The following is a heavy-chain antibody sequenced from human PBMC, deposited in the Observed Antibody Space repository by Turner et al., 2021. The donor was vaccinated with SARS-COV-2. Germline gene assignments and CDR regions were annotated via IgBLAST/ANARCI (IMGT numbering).Heavy chain of an antibody. Sequence: QLQLQESGPGLVKPSETLSLTCTVSGGSISSSSYYWGWIRQPPGKGLEWIGCIYYSGSTYYNPSLKSRVTISVDTSKNQFSLKLSSVTAADTAVYYCAGEVVVLATTHYGMDVWGQGTTVTVSS. CDR1: GGSISSSSYY. D-gene: IGHD2-21*01. J-gene: IGHJ6*02. V-gene: IGHV4-39*01. CDR3: AGEVVVLATTHYGMDV. CDR2: IYYSGST.